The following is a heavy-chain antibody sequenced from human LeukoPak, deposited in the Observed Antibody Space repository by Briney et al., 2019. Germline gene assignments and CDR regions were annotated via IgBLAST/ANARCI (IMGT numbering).Heavy chain of an antibody. Sequence: SVKVSSKASGGTFSSYAISWVRQAPGQGLEWMGGIIPIFGTANYAQKFQGRVTITTDESTSTAYMELSSLRSEDTAVYYCARDGGYCSSTSCYDDAFDIWGQGTMVTVSS. CDR3: ARDGGYCSSTSCYDDAFDI. D-gene: IGHD2-2*01. J-gene: IGHJ3*02. CDR2: IIPIFGTA. CDR1: GGTFSSYA. V-gene: IGHV1-69*05.